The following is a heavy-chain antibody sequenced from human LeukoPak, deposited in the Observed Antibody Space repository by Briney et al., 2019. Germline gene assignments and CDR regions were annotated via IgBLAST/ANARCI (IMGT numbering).Heavy chain of an antibody. CDR3: AKRVSTLGPVDYYYYYMDV. D-gene: IGHD5/OR15-5a*01. CDR1: GFTFSNAW. V-gene: IGHV3-30*02. CDR2: IRYDGSNK. J-gene: IGHJ6*03. Sequence: GGSLRLSCAASGFTFSNAWMSWVRQAPGKGLEWVAFIRYDGSNKYYADSVKGRFTISRDNSKNTLYLQMNSLRAEDTAVYYCAKRVSTLGPVDYYYYYMDVWGKGTTVTVSS.